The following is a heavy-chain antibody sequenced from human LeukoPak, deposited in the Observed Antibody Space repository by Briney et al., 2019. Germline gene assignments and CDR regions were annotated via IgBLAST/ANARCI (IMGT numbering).Heavy chain of an antibody. CDR2: IYDNGYT. Sequence: SETLSLTCTVSGGSMSTYYWSWIRQPPGKGLEWIGYIYDNGYTHYNPSLKSRVSISLDTPKSQFSLNLGSVTAADTAVYYCARRAFGGVIAANWFDPWGQGTLVTVSS. D-gene: IGHD3-16*02. CDR3: ARRAFGGVIAANWFDP. CDR1: GGSMSTYY. V-gene: IGHV4-59*08. J-gene: IGHJ5*02.